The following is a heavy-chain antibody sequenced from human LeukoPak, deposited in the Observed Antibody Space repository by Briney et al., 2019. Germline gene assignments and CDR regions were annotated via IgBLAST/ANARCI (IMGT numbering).Heavy chain of an antibody. D-gene: IGHD6-13*01. Sequence: GGSLRLSCAASGFTLSSYSMNWVRQAPGKGLEWVSSISSSSSYIYYADSVKGRFTISRDNAKNSLYLQMNSLRAEDTAVYYCARDLHEGYSSSPPLDFDYWGQGTLVTVSS. CDR3: ARDLHEGYSSSPPLDFDY. CDR1: GFTLSSYS. V-gene: IGHV3-21*01. J-gene: IGHJ4*02. CDR2: ISSSSSYI.